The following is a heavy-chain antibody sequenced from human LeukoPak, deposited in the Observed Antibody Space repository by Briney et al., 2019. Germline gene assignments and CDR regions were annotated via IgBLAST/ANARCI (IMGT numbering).Heavy chain of an antibody. CDR3: AEATGYSYGTGY. Sequence: SETLSLTCAAYGETFSGYYWSWIRQPPGKGLEWIGEINHSGSTNYNPSLKSRVTISVDTSKNQISLKLSSVTAADTAVYYCAEATGYSYGTGYWGQGTLVTVSS. V-gene: IGHV4-34*08. CDR1: GETFSGYY. J-gene: IGHJ4*02. CDR2: INHSGST. D-gene: IGHD5-18*01.